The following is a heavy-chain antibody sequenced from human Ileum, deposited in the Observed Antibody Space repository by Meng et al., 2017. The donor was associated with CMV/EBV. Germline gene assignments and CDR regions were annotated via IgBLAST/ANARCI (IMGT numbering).Heavy chain of an antibody. J-gene: IGHJ3*02. CDR1: GDSINNYY. CDR2: VSSTGRI. D-gene: IGHD1-26*01. V-gene: IGHV4-4*07. Sequence: QGQRLESGPGLLKPSETLSLACTVSGDSINNYYWGWIRQPAGKGLEWIGRVSSTGRINYNPSLESRVTMSLDTSKNQFFLNLRSVTAADTALYYCARVILPAHRGAFDIWGRGTMVTVSS. CDR3: ARVILPAHRGAFDI.